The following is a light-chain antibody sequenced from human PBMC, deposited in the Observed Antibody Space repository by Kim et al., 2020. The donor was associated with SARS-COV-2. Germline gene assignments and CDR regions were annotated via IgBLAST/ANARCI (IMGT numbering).Light chain of an antibody. CDR1: QSVVDSSNNKNF. Sequence: RATINCKSSQSVVDSSNNKNFLAWYQQKPGQPPKLLIYWASTRESGVPDRFSGSGSGTDFTLTISSLQAEDVAVYYCQQYYSTPYTFGQGTKLEIK. CDR3: QQYYSTPYT. CDR2: WAS. V-gene: IGKV4-1*01. J-gene: IGKJ2*01.